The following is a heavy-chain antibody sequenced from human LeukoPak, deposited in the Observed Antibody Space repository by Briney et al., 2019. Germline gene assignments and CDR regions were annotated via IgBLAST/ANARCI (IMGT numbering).Heavy chain of an antibody. CDR2: FYYSGST. D-gene: IGHD2-15*01. V-gene: IGHV4-59*08. CDR3: ARLVVAATPTYYFDY. CDR1: GGSISSYY. J-gene: IGHJ4*02. Sequence: SETLSLTCTVSGGSISSYYWSWIRQPPGKGLEWIGYFYYSGSTNYNPSLKSRVTISVDTSKNQFSLKLSSVTAADTAVYYCARLVVAATPTYYFDYWGQGTLVTVSS.